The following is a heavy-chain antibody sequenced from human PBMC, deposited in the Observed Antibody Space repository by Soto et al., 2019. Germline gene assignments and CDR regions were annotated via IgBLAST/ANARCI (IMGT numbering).Heavy chain of an antibody. V-gene: IGHV3-74*01. J-gene: IGHJ5*01. CDR2: INNDGTNT. D-gene: IGHD1-7*01. CDR1: GFTFRNSW. Sequence: EVQLVESGGGLVQPGGSLRLSCAASGFTFRNSWMHWVRQAPGKGPVWVSRINNDGTNTDYADSVKGRFTISRDNAKNTVYLQVNNLRAEDTAVYYCARDVSWRGELSWGQGTLVTVSS. CDR3: ARDVSWRGELS.